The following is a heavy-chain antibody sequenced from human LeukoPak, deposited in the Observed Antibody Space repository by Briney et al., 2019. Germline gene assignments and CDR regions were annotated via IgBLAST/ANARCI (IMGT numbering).Heavy chain of an antibody. CDR3: AREAFTTVTSATHAFDI. D-gene: IGHD4-17*01. J-gene: IGHJ3*02. V-gene: IGHV1-2*02. Sequence: ASVKVSCKASGCTFTDYYMHWVRQAPGQGLEWMGWINPNSGGTNSAQKFQGRVTMTRDTSISTAYMELSRLRSDDTAVYYCAREAFTTVTSATHAFDIWGQGTMVTVSS. CDR1: GCTFTDYY. CDR2: INPNSGGT.